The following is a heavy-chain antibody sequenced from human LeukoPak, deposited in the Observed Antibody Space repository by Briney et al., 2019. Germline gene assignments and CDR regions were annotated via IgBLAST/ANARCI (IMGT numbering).Heavy chain of an antibody. Sequence: ASVKVSCKASGYTFTSYAMHWVRQAPGQRLEWMGWINAGNSNTEYSQKFQGRVTITRDTSASTAYMELSSLRSEDTAVYYCARVLVRGVMVLGYWGQGTLVTVSS. J-gene: IGHJ4*02. CDR1: GYTFTSYA. D-gene: IGHD3-10*01. CDR3: ARVLVRGVMVLGY. V-gene: IGHV1-3*01. CDR2: INAGNSNT.